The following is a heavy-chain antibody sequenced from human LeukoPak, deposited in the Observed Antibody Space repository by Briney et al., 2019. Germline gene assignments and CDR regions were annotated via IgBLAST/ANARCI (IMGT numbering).Heavy chain of an antibody. V-gene: IGHV4-59*01. J-gene: IGHJ4*02. CDR2: IHYSGST. D-gene: IGHD3-22*01. Sequence: PSETLSLTCTVSGGSINSYYWSWIRQPPRTGLGWIWYIHYSGSTNYNPSLKSRVTISVDTSKKQFSLKLSSVTAADTAVYYCARVRDRSGYFYDFDYWGQGTLVTVSS. CDR3: ARVRDRSGYFYDFDY. CDR1: GGSINSYY.